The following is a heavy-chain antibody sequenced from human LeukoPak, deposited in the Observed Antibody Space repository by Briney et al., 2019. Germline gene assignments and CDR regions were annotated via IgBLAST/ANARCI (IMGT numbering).Heavy chain of an antibody. J-gene: IGHJ4*02. V-gene: IGHV1-69*13. CDR3: ARGGDYYDSSGYYYEPYFDY. D-gene: IGHD3-22*01. CDR1: GGTFSSYA. CDR2: IIPIFGTA. Sequence: SVKVSCKASGGTFSSYAISWVRQDPGQGLEWMGGIIPIFGTANYAQKFQGRVTITADESTSTAYMELSSLRSEDTAVYYCARGGDYYDSSGYYYEPYFDYWGQGTLVTVSS.